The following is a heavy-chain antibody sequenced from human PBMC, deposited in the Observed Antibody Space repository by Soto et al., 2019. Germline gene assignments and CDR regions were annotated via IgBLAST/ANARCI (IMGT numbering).Heavy chain of an antibody. J-gene: IGHJ4*02. CDR1: GGSISSSSYY. Sequence: QLQLQESGPGLVKPSETLSLTCTVSGGSISSSSYYWGWIRQPPGKGLGWIGSIYYSGSTYYNPSLKSRVSISVDTSKNQFSLKLSSVTAADTAVYYCARHNGMAGYYFDYWGQGTLVTVSS. D-gene: IGHD6-19*01. CDR2: IYYSGST. V-gene: IGHV4-39*01. CDR3: ARHNGMAGYYFDY.